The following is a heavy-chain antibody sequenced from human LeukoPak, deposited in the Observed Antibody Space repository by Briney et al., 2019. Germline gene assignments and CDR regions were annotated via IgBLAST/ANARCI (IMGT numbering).Heavy chain of an antibody. J-gene: IGHJ5*02. CDR1: GGSISSGGYS. D-gene: IGHD3-10*01. CDR2: IYHSGST. V-gene: IGHV4-30-2*01. CDR3: ARVQYYGSGSYPLYVKGSREAWFDP. Sequence: SETLSLTCTVSGGSISSGGYSWSWIRQPPGKGLEWIGYIYHSGSTYYNPSLKSRVTISVDRSKNQFPLKLSSVTAADTAVYYCARVQYYGSGSYPLYVKGSREAWFDPWGQGTLVTVSS.